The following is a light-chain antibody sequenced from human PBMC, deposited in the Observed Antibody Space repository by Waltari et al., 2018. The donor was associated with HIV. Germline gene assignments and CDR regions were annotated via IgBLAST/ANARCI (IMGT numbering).Light chain of an antibody. CDR2: SDK. Sequence: QSVLTQPPSASGTPGQRVTISCSGGSSNIGSNAVSWYQQLPGTAPNLPIYSDKQRPSGVPDRFSGSKSGTSASLAISGLQSEDEADYHCAGWDDSVDGPVFGGGTILTVL. J-gene: IGLJ3*02. CDR1: SSNIGSNA. V-gene: IGLV1-44*01. CDR3: AGWDDSVDGPV.